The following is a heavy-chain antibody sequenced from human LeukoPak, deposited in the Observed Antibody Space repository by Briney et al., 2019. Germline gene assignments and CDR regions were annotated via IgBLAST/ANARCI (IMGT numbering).Heavy chain of an antibody. CDR1: GFTFSSYW. CDR2: IKSDGKT. D-gene: IGHD3-22*01. V-gene: IGHV3-74*01. J-gene: IGHJ1*01. CDR3: ARAPSEIGGYYPEYFRH. Sequence: GGSLRLSCAASGFTFSSYWMHWVRQAPGKGQVWVSRIKSDGKTNYADSVKGRFTISRDNAKNTVSLQMNSLRAEDTGVYYCARAPSEIGGYYPEYFRHWGQGTLVTVSS.